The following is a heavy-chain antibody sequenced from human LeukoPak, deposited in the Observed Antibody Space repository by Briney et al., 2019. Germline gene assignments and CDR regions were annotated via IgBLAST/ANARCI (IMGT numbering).Heavy chain of an antibody. CDR3: ARELVDIVATSYFDI. D-gene: IGHD5-12*01. CDR1: GYTFTGYY. J-gene: IGHJ3*02. V-gene: IGHV1-2*02. CDR2: INPNSGGT. Sequence: GASVKVSCKASGYTFTGYYMHWVRQAPGQGLEWMGWINPNSGGTNYAQKFQGRVTMARDTPISTAYMELSRLRSDDTAVYYCARELVDIVATSYFDIWGQGTMVTVSS.